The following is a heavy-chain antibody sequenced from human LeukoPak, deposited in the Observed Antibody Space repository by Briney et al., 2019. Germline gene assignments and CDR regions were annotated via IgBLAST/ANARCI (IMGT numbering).Heavy chain of an antibody. CDR1: GGSISSYY. V-gene: IGHV4-59*08. D-gene: IGHD3-10*01. CDR3: ARLLYSMVRGEYYFDY. J-gene: IGHJ4*02. Sequence: PSETLSLTCTVPGGSISSYYWSWIRQPPGKGLEWIGYIYYSGSTNYNPSLKSRVTISVDTSKNQFSLKLSSVTAADTAVYYCARLLYSMVRGEYYFDYWGQGTLVTVSS. CDR2: IYYSGST.